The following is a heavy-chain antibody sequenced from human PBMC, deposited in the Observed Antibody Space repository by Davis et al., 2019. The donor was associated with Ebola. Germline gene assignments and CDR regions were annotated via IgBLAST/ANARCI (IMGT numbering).Heavy chain of an antibody. V-gene: IGHV3-23*01. CDR1: GFTFSSYA. CDR3: AKFATARPDGLMDY. D-gene: IGHD6-6*01. CDR2: ISGSGGNT. J-gene: IGHJ4*02. Sequence: GESLKISCAASGFTFSSYAMSWVRQAPGKGLEWVSAISGSGGNTYYADSVKGRFTISRDNSKNTLYLQMNSLRAEDTAVYYCAKFATARPDGLMDYWGQGTLVTVSS.